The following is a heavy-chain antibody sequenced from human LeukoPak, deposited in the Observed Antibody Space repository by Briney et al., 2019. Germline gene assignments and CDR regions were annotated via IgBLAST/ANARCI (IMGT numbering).Heavy chain of an antibody. CDR2: ISGSGGST. J-gene: IGHJ4*02. D-gene: IGHD3-10*01. Sequence: GGSLRLSCAASGFTFSSYGMSWVRQAPGKGLEWVSAISGSGGSTYYADSVKGRFTISRDHSRTTPYLQRTILRAEDTAVYYCAKDRRGKYYFDYWGQGTLVTVSS. CDR1: GFTFSSYG. V-gene: IGHV3-23*01. CDR3: AKDRRGKYYFDY.